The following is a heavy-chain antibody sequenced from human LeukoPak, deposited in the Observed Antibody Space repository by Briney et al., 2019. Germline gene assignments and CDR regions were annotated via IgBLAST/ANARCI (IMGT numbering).Heavy chain of an antibody. D-gene: IGHD6-13*01. J-gene: IGHJ4*02. CDR3: ARPRDGSSWSSFDY. V-gene: IGHV5-51*01. CDR2: IFPGDSDT. Sequence: GESLKISCKGSGYTFTSYWIAWVRQVPGKGLEWMGIIFPGDSDTRYSPSFQGQVTISADKSISTAYLQWSSLKASDTAMYYCARPRDGSSWSSFDYWGQGTLVTVSS. CDR1: GYTFTSYW.